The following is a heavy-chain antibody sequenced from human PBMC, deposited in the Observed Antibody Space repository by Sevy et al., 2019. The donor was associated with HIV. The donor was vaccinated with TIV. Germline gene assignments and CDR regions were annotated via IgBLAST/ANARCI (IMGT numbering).Heavy chain of an antibody. V-gene: IGHV3-23*01. D-gene: IGHD3-22*01. Sequence: GGSLRLSCAASGLTFTTSAMNWVRQAPGKGLEWVSAISSGGGITFYADSVKGRFSISRDNSKNILYLQMSSLTAEDTAVYFCAKGMENYDGSGYYSYFNYWGQGTLVTVSS. CDR2: ISSGGGIT. CDR3: AKGMENYDGSGYYSYFNY. J-gene: IGHJ4*02. CDR1: GLTFTTSA.